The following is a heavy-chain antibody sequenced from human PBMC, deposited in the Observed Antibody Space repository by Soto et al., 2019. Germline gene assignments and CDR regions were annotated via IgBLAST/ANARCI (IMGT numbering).Heavy chain of an antibody. CDR3: AKADGEQWLLPHHEN. D-gene: IGHD6-19*01. V-gene: IGHV3-23*01. CDR2: ISCCGGTA. Sequence: EVQLLESGGDLVRPGESLRLSCAASGFNFNKYAMSWVRQAPGEGLEWVSGISCCGGTASYADSVKGRFTIARDDSKNTLFLHMNSLRVEDTAEYYCAKADGEQWLLPHHENWGRGTLVTVS. J-gene: IGHJ4*02. CDR1: GFNFNKYA.